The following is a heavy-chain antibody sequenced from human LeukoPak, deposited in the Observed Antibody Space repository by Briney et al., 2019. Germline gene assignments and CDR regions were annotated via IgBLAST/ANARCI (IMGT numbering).Heavy chain of an antibody. CDR3: ATDGSGFDT. Sequence: GGSLRLSCAASGFTFNDYYMSWIRQAPGRGLEWLSYINIGGTNTHYADSVKGRFTISRDNAKKSLYLEMNNLRAEDTAVYYCATDGSGFDTWGQGVLVTVSS. CDR2: INIGGTNT. CDR1: GFTFNDYY. J-gene: IGHJ5*02. D-gene: IGHD5-12*01. V-gene: IGHV3-11*01.